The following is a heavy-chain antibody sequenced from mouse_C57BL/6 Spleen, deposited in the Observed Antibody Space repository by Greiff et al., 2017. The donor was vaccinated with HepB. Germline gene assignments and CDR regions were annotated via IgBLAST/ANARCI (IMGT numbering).Heavy chain of an antibody. J-gene: IGHJ4*01. CDR2: INYDGSST. Sequence: EVKLMESEGGLVQPGSSMKLSCTASGFTFSDYYMAWVRQVPEKGLEWVANINYDGSSTYYLDSLKSRFIISRDNAKNILYLQMSSLKPEDTATYYCAREAYYSNYEAMDYWGQGTSVTVSS. V-gene: IGHV5-16*01. D-gene: IGHD2-5*01. CDR3: AREAYYSNYEAMDY. CDR1: GFTFSDYY.